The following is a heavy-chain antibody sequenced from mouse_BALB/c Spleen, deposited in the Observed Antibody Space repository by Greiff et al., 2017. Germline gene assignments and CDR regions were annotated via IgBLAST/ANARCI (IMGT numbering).Heavy chain of an antibody. Sequence: EVKLMESGGGLVKPGGSLKLSCAASGFAFSSYDMSWVRQTPEKRLEWVAYISSGGGSTYYPDTVKGRFTISRDNAKNTLYLQMSSLKSEDTAMYYCARRDGYDYFDYWGQGTTLTVSS. CDR2: ISSGGGST. D-gene: IGHD1-2*01. V-gene: IGHV5-12-1*01. J-gene: IGHJ2*01. CDR1: GFAFSSYD. CDR3: ARRDGYDYFDY.